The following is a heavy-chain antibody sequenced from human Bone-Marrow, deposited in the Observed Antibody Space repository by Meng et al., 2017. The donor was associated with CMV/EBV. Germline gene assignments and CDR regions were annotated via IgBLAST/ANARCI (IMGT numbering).Heavy chain of an antibody. V-gene: IGHV4-34*01. CDR3: AGSYDLWVGSWFDP. J-gene: IGHJ5*02. D-gene: IGHD3-3*01. CDR2: ISHHGNT. Sequence: GSLRLSCDISGGSTSGYQGSWIRQAPGKGLEWIGQISHHGNTDYNPSLKSRVTISIDTSKNQFSLSLNSVTAADTAVYYCAGSYDLWVGSWFDPWGQGTLVTVSS. CDR1: GGSTSGYQ.